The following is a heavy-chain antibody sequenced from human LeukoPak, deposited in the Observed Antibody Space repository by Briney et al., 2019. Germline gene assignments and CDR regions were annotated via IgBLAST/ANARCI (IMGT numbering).Heavy chain of an antibody. J-gene: IGHJ4*02. CDR3: ARDIEMATISPGGY. D-gene: IGHD5-24*01. CDR1: GFTFSSYA. CDR2: ISGSGGST. V-gene: IGHV3-23*01. Sequence: PGGSLRLSCAASGFTFSSYAMSWVRQAPGKGLEWVSAISGSGGSTYYADSVKGRFTISRDNAKNSLYLQMNSLRAEDTAVYYCARDIEMATISPGGYWGQGTLVTVSS.